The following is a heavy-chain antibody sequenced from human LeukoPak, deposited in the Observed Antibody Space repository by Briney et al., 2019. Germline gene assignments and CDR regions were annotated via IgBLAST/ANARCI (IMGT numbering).Heavy chain of an antibody. Sequence: PSETLSLTCTVSGGSLSSYYWGWIRQPPGKGLEWIGSISYSANTYYNPSLKSRVTISVDTSKNQFSLILSPMTAADTAVYYCAVTAMVRAVAWFDPWGQGTLVTVSS. D-gene: IGHD3-10*01. CDR3: AVTAMVRAVAWFDP. V-gene: IGHV4-59*05. CDR1: GGSLSSYY. CDR2: ISYSANT. J-gene: IGHJ5*02.